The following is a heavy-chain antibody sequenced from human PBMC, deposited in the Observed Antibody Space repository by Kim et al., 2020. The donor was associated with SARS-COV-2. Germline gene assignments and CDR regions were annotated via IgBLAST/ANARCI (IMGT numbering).Heavy chain of an antibody. V-gene: IGHV3-30*01. CDR3: ASSVSVTTFSDY. J-gene: IGHJ4*02. Sequence: YADSVKGRFTSSRDNSKNTLYLQMNSLRAEDTAVYYCASSVSVTTFSDYWGQGTLVTVSS. D-gene: IGHD4-4*01.